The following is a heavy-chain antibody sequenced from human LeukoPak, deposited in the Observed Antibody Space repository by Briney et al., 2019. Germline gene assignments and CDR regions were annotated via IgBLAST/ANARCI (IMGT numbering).Heavy chain of an antibody. J-gene: IGHJ5*02. CDR2: IYHSGST. CDR3: ARGTLGYSGYDGFNWFDP. Sequence: SETLSLTCTVSGGSINYYYWMWIRQPPGKGLEWIGYIYHSGSTYYNPSLKSRVTISVDRSKNQFSLKLSSVTAADTAVYYCARGTLGYSGYDGFNWFDPWGQGTLVTVSS. CDR1: GGSINYYY. D-gene: IGHD5-12*01. V-gene: IGHV4-30-2*01.